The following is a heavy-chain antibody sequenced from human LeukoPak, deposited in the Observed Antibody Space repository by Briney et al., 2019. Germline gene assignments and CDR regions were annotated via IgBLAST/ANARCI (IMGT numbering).Heavy chain of an antibody. D-gene: IGHD3-3*01. CDR2: IYYSGST. CDR3: ARAYYDFWSGYLFWFDP. CDR1: GGSISSYY. V-gene: IGHV4-59*12. Sequence: SETLSLTCTVSGGSISSYYWSWIRQPPGKGLEWIGYIYYSGSTYYNPSLKSRVTISVDTSKNQFSLKLSSVTAADTAVYYCARAYYDFWSGYLFWFDPWGQGTLVTVSS. J-gene: IGHJ5*02.